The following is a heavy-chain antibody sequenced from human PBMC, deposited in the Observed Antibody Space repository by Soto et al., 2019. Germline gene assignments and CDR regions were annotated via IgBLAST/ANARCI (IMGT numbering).Heavy chain of an antibody. J-gene: IGHJ4*02. CDR2: ISSSSSYI. CDR1: GFTFSSYS. V-gene: IGHV3-21*01. CDR3: AVLSSSWYQVLDY. D-gene: IGHD6-13*01. Sequence: EVQLVESGGGLVKPGRSLRLSCAASGFTFSSYSMNWVRQAPGKGLEWVSSISSSSSYIYYADSVKGRFTISRDNAKNSLYLQMNSLRAEDTAVYYCAVLSSSWYQVLDYWGQGTLVTVSS.